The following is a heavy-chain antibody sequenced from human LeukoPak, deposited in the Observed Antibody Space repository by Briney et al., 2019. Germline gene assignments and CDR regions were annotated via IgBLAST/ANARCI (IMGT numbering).Heavy chain of an antibody. D-gene: IGHD4-17*01. CDR1: GVSISSGGYY. CDR2: IYYSGST. Sequence: NTSETLSLTCTVSGVSISSGGYYWSWIRQHPGKGLEWIGYIYYSGSTYYNPSLKSRVTISVDTSKNQFSLKLSSVTAADTAVYYCARDSRRMTTNDAFDIWGQGTMVTVSS. J-gene: IGHJ3*02. CDR3: ARDSRRMTTNDAFDI. V-gene: IGHV4-31*03.